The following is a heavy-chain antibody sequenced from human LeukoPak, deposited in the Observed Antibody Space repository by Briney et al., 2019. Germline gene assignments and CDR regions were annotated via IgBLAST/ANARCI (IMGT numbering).Heavy chain of an antibody. CDR2: INHSGST. J-gene: IGHJ5*02. D-gene: IGHD1-14*01. CDR1: GGSFSGYY. V-gene: IGHV4-34*01. CDR3: ARQKWGYYRTRTYNWFDP. Sequence: SETLSLTCAVYGGSFSGYYWSWIRQPPGKGLEWIGEINHSGSTNYNPSLKSRVTISVDTSKNQFSLKLSSVTAADTAVYYCARQKWGYYRTRTYNWFDPWGQGTLVTVSS.